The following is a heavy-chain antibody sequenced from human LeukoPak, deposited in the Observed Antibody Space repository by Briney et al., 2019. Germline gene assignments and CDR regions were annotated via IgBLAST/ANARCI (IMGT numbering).Heavy chain of an antibody. CDR3: ASDRYYYGSGSYYSGAFDN. CDR2: IGSRNIYV. J-gene: IGHJ4*02. Sequence: GGSLRLSCAASGFTFSSYTMNWVRQAPGKGLEWVSSIGSRNIYVYYADSVKGRFTISRDNAKNSLYLQMNSLRVEDTAVYYCASDRYYYGSGSYYSGAFDNWGQGTLVTVSS. CDR1: GFTFSSYT. D-gene: IGHD3-10*01. V-gene: IGHV3-21*01.